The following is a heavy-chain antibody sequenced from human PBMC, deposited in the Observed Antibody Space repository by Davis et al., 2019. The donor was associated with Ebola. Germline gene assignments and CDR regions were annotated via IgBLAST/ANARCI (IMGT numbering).Heavy chain of an antibody. CDR1: GDSISSSDHY. J-gene: IGHJ4*02. Sequence: PGGSLRLSCSVSGDSISSSDHYWGWIRQPPGKGLEWVGNFYYNVATHFNPSLKSRFSISIDTSKNQFSLRLNSVTAADTAIYYCAREGYRGGAFDYWGQGTLVPVSS. CDR3: AREGYRGGAFDY. CDR2: FYYNVAT. D-gene: IGHD2-21*01. V-gene: IGHV4-39*07.